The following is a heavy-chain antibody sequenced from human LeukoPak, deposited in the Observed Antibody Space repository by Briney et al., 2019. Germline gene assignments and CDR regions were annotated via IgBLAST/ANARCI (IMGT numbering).Heavy chain of an antibody. CDR1: GFTFSSYW. J-gene: IGHJ3*01. CDR3: ARVRLSGYCSGSTCPDEFDV. CDR2: IKQDGSEK. Sequence: GGSLRLSCAASGFTFSSYWMNWVRQAPGKGLEWVANIKQDGSEKNYVDSVKGRFTISRDNAKNSLYLQMNSLRAEDTAVYYCARVRLSGYCSGSTCPDEFDVWGQGTMVTVSS. D-gene: IGHD2-15*01. V-gene: IGHV3-7*03.